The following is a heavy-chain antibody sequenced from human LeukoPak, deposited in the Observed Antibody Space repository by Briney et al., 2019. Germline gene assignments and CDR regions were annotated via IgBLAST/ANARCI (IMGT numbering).Heavy chain of an antibody. CDR3: ARKYSSSSGPIDY. D-gene: IGHD6-6*01. Sequence: GESLKISCKGSGYSFTSYWIGWVRQMPGKGLEWMGIIYPGDSDTRYSPSFQGQVTLSADKSISTAYLQWSSLKASETAKYYCARKYSSSSGPIDYWGQGTLVTVSS. CDR1: GYSFTSYW. CDR2: IYPGDSDT. V-gene: IGHV5-51*01. J-gene: IGHJ4*02.